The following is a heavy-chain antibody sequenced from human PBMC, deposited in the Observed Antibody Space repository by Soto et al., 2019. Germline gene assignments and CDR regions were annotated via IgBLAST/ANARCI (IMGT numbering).Heavy chain of an antibody. CDR3: ERKSTVGRGAVYYGMDV. CDR2: IIPIFGTE. V-gene: IGHV1-69*01. J-gene: IGHJ6*02. CDR1: GGTFSSYA. Sequence: SVKVSCKASGGTFSSYAISWVRQAPGQWLELMGGIIPIFGTENYAQKFQGRVTPTADECTSTAYMELSSLRSEDTAVYYCERKSTVGRGAVYYGMDVWGQGTTVTVSS. D-gene: IGHD3-3*01.